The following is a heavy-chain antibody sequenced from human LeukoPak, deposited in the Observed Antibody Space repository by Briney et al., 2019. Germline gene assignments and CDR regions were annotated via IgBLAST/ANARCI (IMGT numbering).Heavy chain of an antibody. V-gene: IGHV3-48*04. CDR2: ISSSRSII. CDR1: GFTFSSYS. D-gene: IGHD6-13*01. CDR3: ARGSAAAGTSHFDY. J-gene: IGHJ4*02. Sequence: GGSLRLSCEASGFTFSSYSMNWVRQAPGKGLEWVSYISSSRSIIYYADSVKGRFTISRDNAKNSLYLQINSLRAEDTAVYYCARGSAAAGTSHFDYWGQGTLVTVSS.